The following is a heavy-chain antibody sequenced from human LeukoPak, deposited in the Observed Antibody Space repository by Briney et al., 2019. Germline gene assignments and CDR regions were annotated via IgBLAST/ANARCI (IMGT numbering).Heavy chain of an antibody. V-gene: IGHV3-33*08. D-gene: IGHD6-13*01. CDR2: IWYDGSNK. J-gene: IGHJ5*02. CDR1: GFTFSSYG. CDR3: ARDLGSSSWTTNWFDP. Sequence: PGRSLRLSCAASGFTFSSYGMHWVRQAPGKGLEWAAVIWYDGSNKYYADSVKGRFTISRDNSKNTLYLQMNSLRVEDTAVYYCARDLGSSSWTTNWFDPWGQGTLVTVSS.